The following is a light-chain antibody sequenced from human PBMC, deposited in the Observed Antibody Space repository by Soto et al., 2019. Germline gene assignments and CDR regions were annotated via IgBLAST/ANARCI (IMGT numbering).Light chain of an antibody. CDR3: SSYTSSITYV. CDR2: GVN. CDR1: SSDIGDYNY. J-gene: IGLJ1*01. V-gene: IGLV2-14*01. Sequence: ALTQPASVSGSPGQSITISCTGTSSDIGDYNYVSWYQQRPEKAPELMIYGVNNRPPGVSNRFSGSKSGNTASLTISGLQAEDEADYYCSSYTSSITYVFGTGTKVTVL.